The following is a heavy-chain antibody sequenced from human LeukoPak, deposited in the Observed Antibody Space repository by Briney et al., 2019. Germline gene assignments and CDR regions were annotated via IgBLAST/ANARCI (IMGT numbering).Heavy chain of an antibody. CDR3: ASSTMVRGSSVWFDP. J-gene: IGHJ5*02. CDR1: AASISILY. CDR2: IYYSVCT. V-gene: IGHV4-59*01. D-gene: IGHD3-10*01. Sequence: SETLSLTCPVYAASISILYSSCNRQPPGKGLEWIGYIYYSVCTNYNPSLKSRVTIAVDTPKNQFSLKLSSVTAADTAVYYCASSTMVRGSSVWFDPWGQGTLVTVSS.